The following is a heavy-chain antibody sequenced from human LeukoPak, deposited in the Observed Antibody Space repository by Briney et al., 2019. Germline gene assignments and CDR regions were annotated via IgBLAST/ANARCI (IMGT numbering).Heavy chain of an antibody. J-gene: IGHJ5*02. D-gene: IGHD6-19*01. Sequence: GGSLRLSCAASGFTFNIYAMTWARQAPGKGLEWVATIGGTDLNTHYADSVKGRFTISRDNSKNTLFLRMNNLSDEDTAVYYCATRPGSVTSTGARFDPWGQGTLVTVSS. CDR1: GFTFNIYA. V-gene: IGHV3-23*01. CDR3: ATRPGSVTSTGARFDP. CDR2: IGGTDLNT.